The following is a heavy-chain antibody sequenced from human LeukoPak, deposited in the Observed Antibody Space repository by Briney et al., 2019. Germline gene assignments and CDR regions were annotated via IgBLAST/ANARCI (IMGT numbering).Heavy chain of an antibody. Sequence: SETLSLTCTVSGGSISSSNHYWGWIRQSPGKGLEWIGSIYYTGNTYYNPSLKSRVTIPVDTSKNQFSLKLSSVTAADTAVYYCARDSDELEISYGMDVWGQGTTVTVPS. J-gene: IGHJ6*02. V-gene: IGHV4-39*07. CDR1: GGSISSSNHY. CDR3: ARDSDELEISYGMDV. CDR2: IYYTGNT. D-gene: IGHD1-26*01.